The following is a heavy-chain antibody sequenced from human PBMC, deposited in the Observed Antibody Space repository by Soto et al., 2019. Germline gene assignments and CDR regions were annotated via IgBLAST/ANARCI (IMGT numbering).Heavy chain of an antibody. CDR1: GGTFSSYA. CDR3: ARALTYCGGDCYSHSFDI. V-gene: IGHV1-69*13. Sequence: GASVKVSCKASGGTFSSYAISWVRQAPGQGLEWMGGIIPIFGTANYAQKFQGRVTITADESTSTAYMELSGLRSEDTAVYYCARALTYCGGDCYSHSFDIWGQGTMVTVSS. J-gene: IGHJ3*02. CDR2: IIPIFGTA. D-gene: IGHD2-21*02.